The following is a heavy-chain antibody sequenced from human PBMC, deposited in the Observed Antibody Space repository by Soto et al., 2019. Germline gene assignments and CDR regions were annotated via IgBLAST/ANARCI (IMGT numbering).Heavy chain of an antibody. CDR1: GGTFSSYA. Sequence: GASVKVSCKASGGTFSSYAISWVRQAPGQGLEWMGGIIPIFGTANYAQKFQGRVTITADESTSTAYMELSSLRSEDTAVYYCARDRIEYSSSWYYYGMDVWGQGTTVTVSS. V-gene: IGHV1-69*13. J-gene: IGHJ6*02. D-gene: IGHD6-13*01. CDR3: ARDRIEYSSSWYYYGMDV. CDR2: IIPIFGTA.